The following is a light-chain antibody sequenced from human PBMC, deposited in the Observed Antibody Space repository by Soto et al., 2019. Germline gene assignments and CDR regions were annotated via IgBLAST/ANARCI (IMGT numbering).Light chain of an antibody. J-gene: IGKJ5*01. CDR2: DAS. CDR1: QDISNY. Sequence: DIQITKSPSSLSASVGDRVTITCQASQDISNYLNWYQQKPGKAPKLLIYDASNLETGVPSRFSGSGSGTDFTFTISSLQPEDIATYYCQQYDNLLITFGQGTRLEIK. CDR3: QQYDNLLIT. V-gene: IGKV1-33*01.